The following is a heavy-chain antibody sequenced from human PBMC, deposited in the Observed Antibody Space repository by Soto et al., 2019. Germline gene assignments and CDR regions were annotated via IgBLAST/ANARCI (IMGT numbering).Heavy chain of an antibody. V-gene: IGHV1-69*01. CDR3: SRCGEVKRYSSRTDLIPLAEDSCMVV. CDR1: GCTFSSYA. CDR2: IIPIFGTA. J-gene: IGHJ6*02. D-gene: IGHD6-13*01. Sequence: QVQLVQSGAEVKKPGSSVKVSCKASGCTFSSYAISWVRQAPGQGLEWMGGIIPIFGTANYAQKFQGRVTINADESTSTAYMELSRMRSEDTEVYYCSRCGEVKRYSSRTDLIPLAEDSCMVVWGQGTTVTVSS.